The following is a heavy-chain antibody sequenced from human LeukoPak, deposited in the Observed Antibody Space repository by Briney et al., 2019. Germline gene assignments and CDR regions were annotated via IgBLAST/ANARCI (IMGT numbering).Heavy chain of an antibody. CDR3: GRGYSYYPY. J-gene: IGHJ4*02. D-gene: IGHD4-11*01. CDR1: GGSISSYH. CDR2: IYYSGST. V-gene: IGHV4-59*01. Sequence: SETLSLTCTVSGGSISSYHWSWIRQPPGKGLEWIGYIYYSGSTNYNPSLKSRVTISVDTSKNQFSLKLRSVSAADTAVYYCGRGYSYYPYWGQGTLVTVSS.